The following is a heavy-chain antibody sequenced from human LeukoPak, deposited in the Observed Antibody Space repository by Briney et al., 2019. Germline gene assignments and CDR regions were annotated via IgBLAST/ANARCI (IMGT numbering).Heavy chain of an antibody. CDR2: ISSNGGST. Sequence: HPGGSLRLSCSASGFTFSSYAMRWVRQAPGKGLEYVSAISSNGGSTYYADSVKGRFTISRDNSKNTLYLQMSSLRAEDTAVYYCVKGSLAAAGAFDYWGQGILVTVSS. J-gene: IGHJ4*02. D-gene: IGHD6-13*01. CDR1: GFTFSSYA. CDR3: VKGSLAAAGAFDY. V-gene: IGHV3-64D*06.